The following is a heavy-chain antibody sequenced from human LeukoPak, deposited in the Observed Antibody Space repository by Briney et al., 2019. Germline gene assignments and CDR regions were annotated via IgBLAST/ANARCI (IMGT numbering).Heavy chain of an antibody. J-gene: IGHJ4*02. CDR1: GFTFSIYA. CDR3: AKRSAESSGWLTD. Sequence: PGGSLRLSCAASGFTFSIYAMSWVRQAPGRGLEWVSATSGSGGYTYYADSVKGRFTISRDNSKNTLYLQMNSLRAEDTAVYYCAKRSAESSGWLTDWGQGTLVTVSS. D-gene: IGHD6-19*01. V-gene: IGHV3-23*01. CDR2: TSGSGGYT.